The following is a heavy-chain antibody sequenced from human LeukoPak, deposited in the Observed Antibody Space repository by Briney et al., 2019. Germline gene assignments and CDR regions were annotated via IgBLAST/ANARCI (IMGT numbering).Heavy chain of an antibody. Sequence: ASVKVFCKASGYTFTGYYMHWVRQAPGQGLEWMGWINPNSGGTNYAQKFQGRVTMTRDTSISTAYMELSRLRSDDTAVYYCARVAGYYYDSSGYYFGFDYWGQGTLVTVSS. V-gene: IGHV1-2*02. CDR3: ARVAGYYYDSSGYYFGFDY. J-gene: IGHJ4*02. CDR1: GYTFTGYY. D-gene: IGHD3-22*01. CDR2: INPNSGGT.